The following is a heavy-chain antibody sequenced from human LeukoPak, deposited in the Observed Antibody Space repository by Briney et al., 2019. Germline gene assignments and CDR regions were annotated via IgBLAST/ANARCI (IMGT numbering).Heavy chain of an antibody. D-gene: IGHD3-10*02. CDR2: IKEDGSAK. CDR3: AELGITMIGGV. J-gene: IGHJ6*04. V-gene: IGHV3-7*01. CDR1: GFTFSTYW. Sequence: GGSLRLSCAASGFTFSTYWMSWVRQTPGKGLEWVANIKEDGSAKYYVDSVKGRFTISRDNAKNSLYLQMNSLRAEDTAVYYCAELGITMIGGVWGKGTTVTISS.